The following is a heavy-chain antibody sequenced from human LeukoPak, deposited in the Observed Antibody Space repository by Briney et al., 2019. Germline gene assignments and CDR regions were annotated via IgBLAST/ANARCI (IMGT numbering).Heavy chain of an antibody. CDR3: ARETSCSS. J-gene: IGHJ5*02. Sequence: PGGSLRLSCAASGFTFSTYWIHWVRQAPGEGLEWVSVIGGSGGSTYYADYVKGRFTISRDNSKNTLYLQMKSLRAEDTAVYYCARETSCSSWGQGTLVTVSS. CDR1: GFTFSTYW. CDR2: IGGSGGST. V-gene: IGHV3-23*01. D-gene: IGHD2-2*01.